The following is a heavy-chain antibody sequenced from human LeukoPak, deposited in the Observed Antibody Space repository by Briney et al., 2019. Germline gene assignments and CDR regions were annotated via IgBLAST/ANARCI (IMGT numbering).Heavy chain of an antibody. Sequence: SETLSLTCTVSGGSISSGGYYWSWIRQPAGKGLEWIGRIYTSGSTNYNPSLKSRVTISVDTSKNQFSLKLSSVTAADTAVYYCARCDSSTSCSHFDYWGQGTLVTVSS. D-gene: IGHD2-2*01. CDR3: ARCDSSTSCSHFDY. V-gene: IGHV4-61*02. CDR2: IYTSGST. J-gene: IGHJ4*02. CDR1: GGSISSGGYY.